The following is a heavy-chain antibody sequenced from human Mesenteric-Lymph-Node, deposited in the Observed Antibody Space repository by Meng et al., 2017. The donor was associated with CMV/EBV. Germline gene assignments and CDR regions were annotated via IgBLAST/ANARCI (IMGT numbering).Heavy chain of an antibody. CDR2: INAGNGNT. D-gene: IGHD1-14*01. CDR1: GSTFTSYS. J-gene: IGHJ4*02. V-gene: IGHV1-3*01. Sequence: KASGSTFTSYSMHWVRQAPGQRLEWMGWINAGNGNTRYSQKFQGRVTITRDTSASTAYMELNSLTSEDTAVYYCAREPTGRGGDYFDYWGQGTLVTVSS. CDR3: AREPTGRGGDYFDY.